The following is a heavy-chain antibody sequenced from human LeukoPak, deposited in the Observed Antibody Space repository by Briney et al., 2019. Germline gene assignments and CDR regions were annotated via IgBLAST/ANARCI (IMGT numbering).Heavy chain of an antibody. CDR2: FSGSGGST. CDR3: AKPPDVLRFLEWLSPPDY. J-gene: IGHJ4*02. D-gene: IGHD3-3*01. V-gene: IGHV3-23*01. CDR1: GFPFSSYA. Sequence: GSLRLPCAASGFPFSSYALSWVRPAPGKGLEWVLAFSGSGGSTYYADSVKGRFTISRDNSKNTLYLQMNSLRAEDTAVYYCAKPPDVLRFLEWLSPPDYWGQGTLVTVSS.